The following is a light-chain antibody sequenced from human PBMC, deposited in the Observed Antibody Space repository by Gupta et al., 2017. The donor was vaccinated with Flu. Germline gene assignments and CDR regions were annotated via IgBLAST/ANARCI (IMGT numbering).Light chain of an antibody. J-gene: IGLJ3*02. CDR3: YSRADTGSSNWV. V-gene: IGLV3-19*01. CDR2: AKN. CDR1: SLRNSY. Sequence: SPHLTSDPAVSVPLGQTVRITCQADSLRNSYASWSQQKPAPAHVLVIYAKNIRPSGIPDPFSFSSSRNADSSTLTGAEAEDEADDDYYSRADTGSSNWVFAGGTKLTVL.